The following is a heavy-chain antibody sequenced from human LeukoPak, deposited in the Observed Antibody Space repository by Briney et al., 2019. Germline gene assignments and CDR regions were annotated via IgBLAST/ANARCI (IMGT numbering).Heavy chain of an antibody. D-gene: IGHD6-25*01. CDR1: GFTFSSYW. Sequence: GGSLRLSCAASGFTFSSYWMSWVRQAPGKGLEWVANIKQDGSEKYYVDSVKGRFTISRDNAKNSLYLQMNSLRAEDTAVYYCARDVSERPREYYYYYYMDVWGKGTTVTVSS. CDR3: ARDVSERPREYYYYYYMDV. V-gene: IGHV3-7*01. J-gene: IGHJ6*03. CDR2: IKQDGSEK.